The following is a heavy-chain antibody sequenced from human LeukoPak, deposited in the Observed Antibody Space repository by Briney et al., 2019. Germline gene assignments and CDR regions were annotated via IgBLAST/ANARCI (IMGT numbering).Heavy chain of an antibody. J-gene: IGHJ4*02. V-gene: IGHV4-61*01. D-gene: IGHD6-19*01. CDR3: ARATYSSGWGTSDY. Sequence: SETLSLTCIVSGDSVSRTSYYYWSWIRQPPGKGLEWIGYIYYRGTTSYNPFLKSRVTISVDTSKNQFSLKLNSVTAADTAVYYCARATYSSGWGTSDYWGQGTLVTVSS. CDR2: IYYRGTT. CDR1: GDSVSRTSYYY.